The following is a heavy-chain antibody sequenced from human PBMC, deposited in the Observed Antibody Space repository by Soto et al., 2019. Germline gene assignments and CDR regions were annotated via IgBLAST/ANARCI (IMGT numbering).Heavy chain of an antibody. Sequence: SVKLSCTASGGTFSSYTISWVRQAPGQGLEWMGRIIPILGIANYAQKFQGRVTITADKSTSTAYMELSSLRSEDTAVYYCARDRRAEGPNAFDIWGQGTMVPVSS. J-gene: IGHJ3*02. CDR3: ARDRRAEGPNAFDI. V-gene: IGHV1-69*04. D-gene: IGHD6-19*01. CDR1: GGTFSSYT. CDR2: IIPILGIA.